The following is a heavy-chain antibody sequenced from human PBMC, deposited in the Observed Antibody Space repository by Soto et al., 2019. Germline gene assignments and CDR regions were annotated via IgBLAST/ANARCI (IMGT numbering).Heavy chain of an antibody. Sequence: ETLSLTCTVSGGSISSSSYYWGWIRQPPGKGLEWIGSIYYSGSTYYNPSLKRRVTISVDTSKNQFSLKMTSVTAADTAVYFCARGVRRTYSSSSGVDYWGQGARVTVS. V-gene: IGHV4-39*01. CDR3: ARGVRRTYSSSSGVDY. J-gene: IGHJ4*02. D-gene: IGHD6-6*01. CDR1: GGSISSSSYY. CDR2: IYYSGST.